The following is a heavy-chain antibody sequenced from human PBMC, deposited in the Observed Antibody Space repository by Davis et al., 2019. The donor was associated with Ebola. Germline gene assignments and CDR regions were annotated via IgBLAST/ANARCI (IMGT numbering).Heavy chain of an antibody. CDR1: GYTFTSYA. CDR2: INAGNGNT. J-gene: IGHJ6*02. CDR3: ARMAAAGTKLDV. V-gene: IGHV1-3*01. D-gene: IGHD6-13*01. Sequence: AASVKVSCKASGYTFTSYAIHWVRQAPGQRLEWMGWINAGNGNTKYSQKFQGRVTMTTDTSTSSAYMELRSLRSDDTAVYYCARMAAAGTKLDVWGQGTTVTVSS.